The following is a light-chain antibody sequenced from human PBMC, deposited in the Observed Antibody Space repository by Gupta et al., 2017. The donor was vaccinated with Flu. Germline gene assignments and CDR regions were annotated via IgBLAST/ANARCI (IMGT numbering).Light chain of an antibody. J-gene: IGKJ1*01. CDR3: QQLDYSPGT. CDR1: QGISSY. V-gene: IGKV1-9*01. CDR2: DAF. Sequence: PSFLLASVGDRVTITCRPSQGISSYLAWYQQKPGKAPKLLIFDAFTLESGVPSRFSGGGSGTEFTLTISSLQPEDFATYYCQQLDYSPGTFGQGTKVDIK.